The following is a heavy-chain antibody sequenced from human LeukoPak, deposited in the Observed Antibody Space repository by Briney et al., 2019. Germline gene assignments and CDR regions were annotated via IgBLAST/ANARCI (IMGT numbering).Heavy chain of an antibody. CDR1: GYSLSIGYY. D-gene: IGHD2-15*01. V-gene: IGHV4-38-2*02. CDR2: IYHSGST. J-gene: IGHJ4*02. CDR3: ARVPLGYCSGGSCYSGFNYFDY. Sequence: SETLSLTCTVSGYSLSIGYYWGWIRQPPGKGLEWIGSIYHSGSTYYNPSLKSRVTISVDTSKNQLSLTLSSVTAADTAVYYCARVPLGYCSGGSCYSGFNYFDYWGQGTLVTVSS.